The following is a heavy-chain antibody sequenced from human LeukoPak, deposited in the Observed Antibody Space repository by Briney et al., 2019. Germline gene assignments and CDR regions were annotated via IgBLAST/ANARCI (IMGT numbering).Heavy chain of an antibody. V-gene: IGHV4-59*01. D-gene: IGHD3-10*01. CDR2: IYYSGST. CDR1: GGSISSYY. CDR3: ARSYYYGSGSGPLFDY. J-gene: IGHJ4*02. Sequence: SETLSLTCTVSGGSISSYYWSWIRQPPGKGLKWIGYIYYSGSTNYNPSLKSRVTISVDTSKNQFSLKLSSVTAADTAVYYCARSYYYGSGSGPLFDYWGQGTLVTVSS.